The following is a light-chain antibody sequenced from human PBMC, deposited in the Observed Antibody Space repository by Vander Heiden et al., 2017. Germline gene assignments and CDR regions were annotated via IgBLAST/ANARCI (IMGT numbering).Light chain of an antibody. CDR1: SSNIGINY. Sequence: QSVLPRPPSVSAAPGQKVTISCSGTSSNIGINYVSWYQQLPGTAPKLLIYDNNKRPSGIPDRFSGSKSGTSATLGITGLQTGDEADYYCGTWDNSRSGGVFGGGTKLTVL. CDR2: DNN. CDR3: GTWDNSRSGGV. J-gene: IGLJ2*01. V-gene: IGLV1-51*01.